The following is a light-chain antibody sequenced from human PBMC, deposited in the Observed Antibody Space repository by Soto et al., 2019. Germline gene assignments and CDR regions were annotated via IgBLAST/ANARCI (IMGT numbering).Light chain of an antibody. J-gene: IGKJ5*01. Sequence: AIRMTQSPSSLSASTGDRVTITCRASQGISSYLAWYQQKPGKAPKLLIYAASTLQSGVPSRFSGSGSGTDFTLTISCLQSEDFATYYCQQLMSYPITFGQGTRLEIK. CDR1: QGISSY. CDR3: QQLMSYPIT. CDR2: AAS. V-gene: IGKV1-8*01.